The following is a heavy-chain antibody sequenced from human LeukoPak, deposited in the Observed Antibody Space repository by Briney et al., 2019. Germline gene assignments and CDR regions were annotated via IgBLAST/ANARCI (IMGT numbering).Heavy chain of an antibody. CDR1: GGSFSGYY. V-gene: IGHV4-34*01. Sequence: SETLSLTCAVYGGSFSGYYWSWIRQPPGKGLEWIGEINHSGSTNYNPSLKSRDTISVDTSKNQFSLKLSSVTAADTAVYYCARGDILTGYQRFRWFDPWGQGTLVTVSS. CDR3: ARGDILTGYQRFRWFDP. D-gene: IGHD3-9*01. J-gene: IGHJ5*02. CDR2: INHSGST.